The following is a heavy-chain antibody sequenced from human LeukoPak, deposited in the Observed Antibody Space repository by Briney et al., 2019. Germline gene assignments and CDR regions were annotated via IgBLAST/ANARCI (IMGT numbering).Heavy chain of an antibody. Sequence: PGGSLRLSCAASGFTFSSYGMYWVRQAPGKGLEWVAFIRYDGSNKYYADSAKGRFTISRDNAKNSLYLQMNSLRAEDTAVYYCARLGGMAAAGSNDYWGQGTLVTVSS. J-gene: IGHJ4*02. V-gene: IGHV3-33*07. CDR3: ARLGGMAAAGSNDY. CDR2: IRYDGSNK. D-gene: IGHD6-13*01. CDR1: GFTFSSYG.